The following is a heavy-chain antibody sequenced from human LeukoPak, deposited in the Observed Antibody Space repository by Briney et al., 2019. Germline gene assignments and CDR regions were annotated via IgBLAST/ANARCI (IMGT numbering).Heavy chain of an antibody. CDR2: INHRGSS. Sequence: SETLSLTCGVFGGSFSGYYWTWLRQPPWKGLEWIGQINHRGSSHYNPSLSSRVTISVDTSTTQFSLKLTSVTAADTAVYYCARDQFCSDTGSCNIGLFDFWGQGALVTVSS. D-gene: IGHD2-15*01. V-gene: IGHV4-34*01. J-gene: IGHJ4*02. CDR3: ARDQFCSDTGSCNIGLFDF. CDR1: GGSFSGYY.